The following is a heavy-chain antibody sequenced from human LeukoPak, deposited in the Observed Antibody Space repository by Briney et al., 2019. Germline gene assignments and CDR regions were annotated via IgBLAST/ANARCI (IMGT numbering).Heavy chain of an antibody. CDR2: ISSTSSHV. V-gene: IGHV3-21*01. CDR3: ARVVPGTGFFY. Sequence: PGGSLRLSCAASGFTFSSYSMNWVRQAPGKGLEWVSSISSTSSHVYYADSVKGRFTISRDNAKNSLYLQMNSLRAEDTAVYYCARVVPGTGFFYWGQGTLVTVSS. D-gene: IGHD2-8*02. CDR1: GFTFSSYS. J-gene: IGHJ4*02.